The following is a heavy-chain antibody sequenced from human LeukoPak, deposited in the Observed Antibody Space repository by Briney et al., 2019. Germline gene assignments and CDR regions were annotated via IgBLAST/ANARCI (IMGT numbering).Heavy chain of an antibody. J-gene: IGHJ4*02. D-gene: IGHD5-12*01. CDR3: ARGKWLRGPDDY. Sequence: TSETLSLTCAVYGESFSGYYWSWIRQPPGKGLEWIGEINHSGSTNYNPSLKSRVTISVDTSKSQFSLKLSSVTAADTAVYYCARGKWLRGPDDYWGQGTLVTVSS. V-gene: IGHV4-34*01. CDR1: GESFSGYY. CDR2: INHSGST.